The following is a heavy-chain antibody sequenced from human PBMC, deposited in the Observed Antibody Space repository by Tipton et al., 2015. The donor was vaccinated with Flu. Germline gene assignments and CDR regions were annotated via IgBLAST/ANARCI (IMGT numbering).Heavy chain of an antibody. V-gene: IGHV4-59*12. CDR3: ASTHAQITVTTLAFDY. Sequence: LRLSCTVSGGSISSYYWSWIRQPPGKGLEWIGYIYYSGSTNYNPSLKSRVTISVDTSKNQFSLKLSSVTAADTAVYYCASTHAQITVTTLAFDYWGQGTLVTVSS. CDR1: GGSISSYY. CDR2: IYYSGST. J-gene: IGHJ4*02. D-gene: IGHD4-17*01.